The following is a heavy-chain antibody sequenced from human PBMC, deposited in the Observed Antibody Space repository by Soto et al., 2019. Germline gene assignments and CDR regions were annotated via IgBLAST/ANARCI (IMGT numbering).Heavy chain of an antibody. CDR1: GGTFSTYT. V-gene: IGHV1-69*12. J-gene: IGHJ4*02. CDR3: ARPRYCSGGRCYNNLDY. CDR2: IVPIFGTT. D-gene: IGHD2-15*01. Sequence: QVQLVQSGAEVKKPGSSVKVSCKAYGGTFSTYTISWVRQAPGQGLEWMGGIVPIFGTTNYAQKFQGRVTITADESASAAYMELSNLRSEDTAVYYCARPRYCSGGRCYNNLDYWGQGTLVTVSS.